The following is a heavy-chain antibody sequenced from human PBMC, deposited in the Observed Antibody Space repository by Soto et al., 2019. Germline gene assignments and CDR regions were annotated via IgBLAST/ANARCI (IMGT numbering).Heavy chain of an antibody. CDR3: TRDLFSYDYSGILWFDP. D-gene: IGHD3-16*01. CDR2: IRSKGHNYAT. V-gene: IGHV3-73*01. J-gene: IGHJ5*02. CDR1: GFAFSGSA. Sequence: GGSMRLSCAASGFAFSGSAMYWVRQASGKGPEWVGRIRSKGHNYATEYAASVKGRFTISRDDSKNTAYLQMNSLQTEDTAVYYCTRDLFSYDYSGILWFDPWGQGTLVTVSS.